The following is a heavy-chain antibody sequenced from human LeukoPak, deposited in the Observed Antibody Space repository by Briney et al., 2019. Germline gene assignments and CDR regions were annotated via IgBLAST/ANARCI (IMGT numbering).Heavy chain of an antibody. CDR2: INHSGST. D-gene: IGHD3-22*01. J-gene: IGHJ4*02. CDR3: AVGFGYYSSLDY. Sequence: PSETLSLTCAVYGGSFSGYYWSWIRQPPGKGLEWIGEINHSGSTNYNPSLKSRVTISVDTSKNQFSLKLSSVTAADTAVYYCAVGFGYYSSLDYWGQGTLVTVSP. CDR1: GGSFSGYY. V-gene: IGHV4-34*01.